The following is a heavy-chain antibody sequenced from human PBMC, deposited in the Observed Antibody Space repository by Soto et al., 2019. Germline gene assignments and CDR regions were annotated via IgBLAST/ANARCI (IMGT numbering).Heavy chain of an antibody. Sequence: GGSLRLSCAASGFTFSSCGMHWVRQAPGKGLEWVAVISYDGSNKYYADSVKGRFTISRDNSKNTLYLQMNSLRAEDTAVYYCAKDGHWGGYYDFDYWGQGTLVTDSS. CDR2: ISYDGSNK. CDR3: AKDGHWGGYYDFDY. J-gene: IGHJ4*02. CDR1: GFTFSSCG. V-gene: IGHV3-30*18. D-gene: IGHD3-3*01.